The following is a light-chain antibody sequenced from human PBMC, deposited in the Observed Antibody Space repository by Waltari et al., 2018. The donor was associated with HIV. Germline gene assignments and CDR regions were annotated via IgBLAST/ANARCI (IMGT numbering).Light chain of an antibody. Sequence: DIQMTQSPSSLSASLGDRITITCRARQSIDNFLNWYQQKPGKDPNILVYAASTLQSEVPSRFSGSGSGTDYTLTISTLQPEDFATYYCQQSYSTPRTFGGGTKVEIK. CDR1: QSIDNF. J-gene: IGKJ4*01. V-gene: IGKV1-39*01. CDR3: QQSYSTPRT. CDR2: AAS.